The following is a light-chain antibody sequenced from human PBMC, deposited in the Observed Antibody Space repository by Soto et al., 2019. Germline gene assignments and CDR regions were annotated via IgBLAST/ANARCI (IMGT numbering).Light chain of an antibody. CDR3: QQRSNWLT. Sequence: EIVLTQSPATLSLSPGERATLSCRASQSIARFLAWYQQKPGQAPRLLIYDTSSRATGIPARFSGSGSGTDFTLTISSLEPEDFAVYYCQQRSNWLTFGGGTKV. CDR1: QSIARF. CDR2: DTS. J-gene: IGKJ4*01. V-gene: IGKV3-11*01.